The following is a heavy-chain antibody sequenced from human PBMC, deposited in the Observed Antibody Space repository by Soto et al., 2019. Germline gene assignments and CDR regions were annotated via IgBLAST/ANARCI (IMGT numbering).Heavy chain of an antibody. D-gene: IGHD4-4*01. V-gene: IGHV4-59*01. CDR2: IYYSGST. CDR3: ARRPDYSNYDWFDP. CDR1: GGSISRYY. J-gene: IGHJ5*02. Sequence: SETLSLTCTVSGGSISRYYWSWIRQPPGKGLEWIGYIYYSGSTNYNPSLKSRVTISVDTSKNQFSLKLSSVTAADTAVYYCARRPDYSNYDWFDPWGQGTLVTVSS.